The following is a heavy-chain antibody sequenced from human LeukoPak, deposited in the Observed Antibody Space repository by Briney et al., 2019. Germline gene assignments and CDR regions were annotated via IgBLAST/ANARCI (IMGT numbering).Heavy chain of an antibody. J-gene: IGHJ6*03. CDR3: ARAEPPGIAAAGTYPAYYMDV. V-gene: IGHV1-69*05. CDR1: GGTFSSYA. Sequence: GASVKVSFKASGGTFSSYAISWVRQAPGQGLEWMGGIIPIFGTANYAQKFQGRVTITKDEPTSTAYMELSSLRSEDTAVYYCARAEPPGIAAAGTYPAYYMDVWGKGTTVTVSS. D-gene: IGHD6-13*01. CDR2: IIPIFGTA.